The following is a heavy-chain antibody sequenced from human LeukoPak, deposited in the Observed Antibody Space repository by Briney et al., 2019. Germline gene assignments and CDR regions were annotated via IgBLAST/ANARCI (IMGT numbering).Heavy chain of an antibody. V-gene: IGHV3-21*01. CDR3: ARDLGAFDI. Sequence: AGGSLRLSCAASGFTFSSYSMNWVRQAPGKGLEWVSSISSSSSYIYYADSVKRRFTISRDNAKNSLYLQMNSLRAEDTAVYYCARDLGAFDIWGQGTMVTVSS. J-gene: IGHJ3*02. CDR1: GFTFSSYS. CDR2: ISSSSSYI.